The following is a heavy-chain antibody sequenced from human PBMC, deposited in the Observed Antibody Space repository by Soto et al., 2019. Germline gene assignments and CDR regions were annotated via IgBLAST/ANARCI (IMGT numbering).Heavy chain of an antibody. CDR2: ISPYYGNT. D-gene: IGHD3-10*01. V-gene: IGHV1-18*01. J-gene: IGHJ4*02. CDR3: ARDRDDYGSGNYYNRIDF. Sequence: ASVKVSCKASGYTFTSYGISWVRQAPGQGLEWMGGISPYYGNTNYAQRLQGRVTITADESTSTAYMELSRLRSEDTAVYYCARDRDDYGSGNYYNRIDFWGQGTLVTVSS. CDR1: GYTFTSYG.